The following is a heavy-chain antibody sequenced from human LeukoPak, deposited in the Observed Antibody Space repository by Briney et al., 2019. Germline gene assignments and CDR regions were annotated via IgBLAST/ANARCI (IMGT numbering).Heavy chain of an antibody. CDR1: GFTLSGYD. J-gene: IGHJ6*02. CDR2: IGTAGDT. CDR3: ARDRRDAYNHYYYGMDV. V-gene: IGHV3-13*01. D-gene: IGHD1-1*01. Sequence: GGSLRLSCAASGFTLSGYDMHWVRQATGKGLEWVSGIGTAGDTYYPDSVKGRFTISREDTKNSLYLQMNSLRAGDTAVYYCARDRRDAYNHYYYGMDVWGQGTTVTVSS.